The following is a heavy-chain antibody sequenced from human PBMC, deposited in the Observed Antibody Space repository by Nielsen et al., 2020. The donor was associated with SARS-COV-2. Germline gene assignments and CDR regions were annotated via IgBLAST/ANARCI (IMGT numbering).Heavy chain of an antibody. J-gene: IGHJ4*02. Sequence: SVKVSCKASGGTFSSYAISWVRQAPGQGLEWMVRIIPNLGIANYAQKFQGRVTITADKSTSTAYMKLSSLRSEDTAVYYCATSYSYGSSAFDYWGQGTLVTVSS. CDR3: ATSYSYGSSAFDY. CDR1: GGTFSSYA. CDR2: IIPNLGIA. D-gene: IGHD5-18*01. V-gene: IGHV1-69*04.